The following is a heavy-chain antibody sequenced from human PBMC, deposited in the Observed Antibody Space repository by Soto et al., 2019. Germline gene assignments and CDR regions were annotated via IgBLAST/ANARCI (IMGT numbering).Heavy chain of an antibody. CDR3: ARDGIKSSIAARPPNHYYYYYYMDV. V-gene: IGHV4-34*01. Sequence: SETLSLTCAVYGGSFSGYYWSWIRQPPGKGLEWIGEINHSGSTNYNPSLKSRVTISVDTSKNQFSLKLSSVTAADTAVYYCARDGIKSSIAARPPNHYYYYYYMDVWGKGTTVTVSS. CDR1: GGSFSGYY. D-gene: IGHD6-6*01. CDR2: INHSGST. J-gene: IGHJ6*03.